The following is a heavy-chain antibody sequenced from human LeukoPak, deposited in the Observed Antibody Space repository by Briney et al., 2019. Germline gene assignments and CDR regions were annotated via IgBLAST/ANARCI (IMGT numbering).Heavy chain of an antibody. V-gene: IGHV3-7*01. CDR2: IKQDGGEQ. D-gene: IGHD3-22*01. CDR3: VRTPGSGYHY. Sequence: GGSLRLSCVASGFTFTNYWMSWVRQAQGKVMEWEGNIKQDGGEQNYADSVKGRFTIFRDNAENSVYLQMNILRAEDTAVYHCVRTPGSGYHYWGQGTLVTVSS. J-gene: IGHJ4*02. CDR1: GFTFTNYW.